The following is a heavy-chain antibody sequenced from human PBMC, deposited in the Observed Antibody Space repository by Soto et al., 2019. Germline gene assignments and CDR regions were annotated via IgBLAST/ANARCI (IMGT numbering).Heavy chain of an antibody. V-gene: IGHV4-38-2*01. J-gene: IGHJ6*02. CDR3: ARTFYSYGIGV. Sequence: KTSGSMALTCAVCGESVESGDDGAWIRQSPAKGLQWIGTISHAGSFSYNPSLNGRVALSMDPSKNHFSLKLTSVTAADTAVYYCARTFYSYGIGVWGQAPTVTVSS. CDR1: GESVESGDD. CDR2: ISHAGSF.